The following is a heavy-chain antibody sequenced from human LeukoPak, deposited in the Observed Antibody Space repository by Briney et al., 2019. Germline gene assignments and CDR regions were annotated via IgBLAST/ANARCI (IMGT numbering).Heavy chain of an antibody. CDR3: ARFVLGNVAGYFDH. V-gene: IGHV1-2*02. J-gene: IGHJ4*02. CDR1: RNMFTDYY. D-gene: IGHD6-19*01. CDR2: INPKSGGT. Sequence: ASVKVSCKASRNMFTDYYIHWVRQAPGQGLEWLGWINPKSGGTNYAQKFQGRVTMTRDTSITTANMELSRLTSDDTAVYYCARFVLGNVAGYFDHWGQGTLVTVSS.